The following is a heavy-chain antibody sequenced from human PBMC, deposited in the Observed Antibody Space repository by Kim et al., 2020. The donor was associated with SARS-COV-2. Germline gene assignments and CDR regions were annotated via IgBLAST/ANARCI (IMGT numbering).Heavy chain of an antibody. CDR3: ARGAQYPWSVSRPPGY. J-gene: IGHJ4*01. D-gene: IGHD4-4*01. CDR1: GFTFSSYA. Sequence: GGSLRLSCAASGFTFSSYAMHWVRQAPGKGLEWVAVISYDGSNKYYADSVKGRFTISRDNSKNTLYLQMNSLRAEDTAVYYCARGAQYPWSVSRPPGYWG. CDR2: ISYDGSNK. V-gene: IGHV3-30-3*01.